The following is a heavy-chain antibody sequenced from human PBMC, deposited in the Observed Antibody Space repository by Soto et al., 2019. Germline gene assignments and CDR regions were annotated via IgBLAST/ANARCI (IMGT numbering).Heavy chain of an antibody. D-gene: IGHD3-16*01. CDR2: IVVGSGNT. CDR3: ARDVIGHDNYETIGYYFDH. Sequence: SVKVSCKASGFTFTSSAVQWVRQARGQRLEWIGWIVVGSGNTNYAQKFQERVTITRDMSTSTAYMELSSLRSEDTAVYYCARDVIGHDNYETIGYYFDHWGPGTLVTVSS. J-gene: IGHJ4*02. CDR1: GFTFTSSA. V-gene: IGHV1-58*01.